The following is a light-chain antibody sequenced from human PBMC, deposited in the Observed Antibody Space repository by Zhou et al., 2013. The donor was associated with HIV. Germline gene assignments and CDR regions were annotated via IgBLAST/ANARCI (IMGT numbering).Light chain of an antibody. V-gene: IGKV1-39*01. CDR1: QTITTY. J-gene: IGKJ2*01. CDR3: QQSYSTPPYT. Sequence: EIQMTQSPSSLSAFVGDSITITCRASQTITTYLNWYQQKPGSPPKLLVFGASNLYAGVPSRFSGSGSGTDFTLTISSLQPEDFATYYCQQSYSTPPYTFGQGTKLEVK. CDR2: GAS.